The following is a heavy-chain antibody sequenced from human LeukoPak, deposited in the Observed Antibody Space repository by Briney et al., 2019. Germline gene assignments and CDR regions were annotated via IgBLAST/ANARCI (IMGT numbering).Heavy chain of an antibody. V-gene: IGHV3-48*03. CDR3: AWAVAGTLGYYFDY. D-gene: IGHD6-19*01. CDR2: ISSSGSTI. CDR1: GFVFSSHA. J-gene: IGHJ4*02. Sequence: GGSLRLSCAASGFVFSSHAMSWVRQAPGKGLEWVSYISSSGSTIYYADSVKGRFTISRDNAKNSLYLQMNSLRAEDTAVYYCAWAVAGTLGYYFDYWGQGTLVTVSS.